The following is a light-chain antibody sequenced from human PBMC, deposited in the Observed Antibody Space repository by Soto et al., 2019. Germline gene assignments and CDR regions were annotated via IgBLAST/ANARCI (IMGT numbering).Light chain of an antibody. CDR1: SSDVGGYNY. Sequence: QSALTQPASVSGSPGQSITISCTGSSSDVGGYNYVSWYQQHPGKAPKLMIYEVSYRPSGVSNRFSGSKSGNTAFLTISGLQAEDEADYDCYSYTTSTTRVFGGGTKLTVL. J-gene: IGLJ3*02. CDR3: YSYTTSTTRV. CDR2: EVS. V-gene: IGLV2-14*01.